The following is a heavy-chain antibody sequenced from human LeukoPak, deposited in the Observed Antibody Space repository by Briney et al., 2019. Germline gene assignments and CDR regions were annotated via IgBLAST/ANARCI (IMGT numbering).Heavy chain of an antibody. J-gene: IGHJ1*01. CDR1: GGSISSYY. Sequence: PSETLSLTCTVSGGSISSYYWSWIRQPPGKGLEWIGYIYYSGSTNYNPSLKSRVTISVDTSKNQFSLKLSSVTAADTAVYYCARAEYRPYTIVVVLAAPQPYFQHWGQGTLVTVSS. D-gene: IGHD2-2*01. CDR3: ARAEYRPYTIVVVLAAPQPYFQH. V-gene: IGHV4-59*12. CDR2: IYYSGST.